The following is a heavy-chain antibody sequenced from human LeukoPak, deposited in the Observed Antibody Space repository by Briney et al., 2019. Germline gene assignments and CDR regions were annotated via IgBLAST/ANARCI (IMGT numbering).Heavy chain of an antibody. CDR3: ARGLRDRYGMDV. V-gene: IGHV3-11*04. J-gene: IGHJ6*02. CDR2: ISSSGSTI. Sequence: GGSLRLSCAASGFTFSDYYMSWIRQAPGKGLEWVSYISSSGSTIYYADSVKGRFTISRDNAKNTLYLQIHSLRVGDTAMYYCARGLRDRYGMDVWGQGTTVTVSS. CDR1: GFTFSDYY.